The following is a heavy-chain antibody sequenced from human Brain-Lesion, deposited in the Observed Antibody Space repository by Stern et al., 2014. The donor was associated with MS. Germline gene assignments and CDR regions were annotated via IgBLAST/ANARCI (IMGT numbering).Heavy chain of an antibody. CDR3: ARDQRGITIFGVVTDYYYLGMDV. Sequence: QMQLVQSGAEVKKPGASVKVSCKTSGYIFTGYYIHWVRQAPGQGLEWMAWINPNTGGTKYAQKFQGRVTMSRETSINTAYVELSSLTSDDTAVYYCARDQRGITIFGVVTDYYYLGMDVWGQGTTVTVSS. V-gene: IGHV1-2*02. J-gene: IGHJ6*02. CDR1: GYIFTGYY. D-gene: IGHD3-3*01. CDR2: INPNTGGT.